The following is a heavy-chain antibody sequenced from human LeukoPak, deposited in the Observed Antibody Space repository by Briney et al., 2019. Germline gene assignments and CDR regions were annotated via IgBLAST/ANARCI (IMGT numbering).Heavy chain of an antibody. J-gene: IGHJ6*02. CDR1: GFTFSSYA. Sequence: GGSLRLSCAASGFTFSSYAMSWVRQDPGKGLEWVSAISGSGGSTYYADSVKGRFTISRDNSKSTLYLQMNSLKAEDTAVYYCARDHSYYFGSQTSTLDVWGQGTAVTVSS. CDR3: ARDHSYYFGSQTSTLDV. D-gene: IGHD3-10*01. V-gene: IGHV3-23*01. CDR2: ISGSGGST.